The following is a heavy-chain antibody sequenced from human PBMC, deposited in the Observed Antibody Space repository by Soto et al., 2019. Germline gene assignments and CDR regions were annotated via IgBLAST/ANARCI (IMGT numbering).Heavy chain of an antibody. Sequence: SETLSLTCTVSGGSISSGGYYWSWIRQHPGKGLEWIGYIYYSGSTYYNPSLKSRVTISVDTSKNQFSLKLSSVTAADTAVYYCAREKAARFGWFDPWGQGTLVTVSA. V-gene: IGHV4-31*03. J-gene: IGHJ5*02. CDR1: GGSISSGGYY. CDR2: IYYSGST. D-gene: IGHD6-6*01. CDR3: AREKAARFGWFDP.